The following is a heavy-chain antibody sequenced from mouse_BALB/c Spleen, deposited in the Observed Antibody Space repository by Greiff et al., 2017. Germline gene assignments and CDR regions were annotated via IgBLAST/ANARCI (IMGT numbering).Heavy chain of an antibody. CDR3: ARDKDGSSSFAY. J-gene: IGHJ3*01. CDR2: IRNKANGYTT. CDR1: GFTFTDYY. Sequence: EVQRVESGGGLVQPGGSLRLSCATSGFTFTDYYMSWVRQPPGKALEWLGFIRNKANGYTTEYSASVKGRFTISRDNSQSILYLQMNTLRAEDSATYYCARDKDGSSSFAYWGQGTLVTVSA. D-gene: IGHD1-1*01. V-gene: IGHV7-3*02.